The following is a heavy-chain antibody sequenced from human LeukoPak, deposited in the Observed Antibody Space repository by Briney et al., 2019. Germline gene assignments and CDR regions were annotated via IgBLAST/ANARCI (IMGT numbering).Heavy chain of an antibody. D-gene: IGHD3-3*01. CDR2: IVVGSGNT. CDR1: GFTFSSSA. Sequence: GASVKVSCKTSGFTFSSSAMQWVRQARGQRLEWIGWIVVGSGNTNYAQKFQERVTITRDMSTNTAYMELRSLRSEDTAVYYCARDPPARYDFWSGYPDYWGQGTLVTVSS. V-gene: IGHV1-58*02. J-gene: IGHJ4*02. CDR3: ARDPPARYDFWSGYPDY.